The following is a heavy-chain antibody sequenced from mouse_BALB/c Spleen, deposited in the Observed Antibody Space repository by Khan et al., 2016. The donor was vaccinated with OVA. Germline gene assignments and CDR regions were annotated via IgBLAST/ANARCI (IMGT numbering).Heavy chain of an antibody. Sequence: EVQLQESGPSLVKPSQTLSLSCSVTGDSITSGFWNWIRKFPGNKFEYLGYITYSGNIYYNPSLKSRISITRDTSKCQYYLQLNSVITEDTATYDCARSYGSWAMDYWGQGTSVTVSA. J-gene: IGHJ4*01. CDR1: GDSITSGF. CDR3: ARSYGSWAMDY. CDR2: ITYSGNI. V-gene: IGHV3-8*02. D-gene: IGHD1-1*01.